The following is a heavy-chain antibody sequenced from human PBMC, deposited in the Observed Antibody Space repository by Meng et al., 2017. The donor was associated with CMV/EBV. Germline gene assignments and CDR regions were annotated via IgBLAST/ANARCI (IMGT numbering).Heavy chain of an antibody. J-gene: IGHJ6*02. CDR1: GYTFTGYY. CDR3: ASDMRPEPDYYYYYGMDV. Sequence: SVKVSCKASGYTFTGYYMHWVRQAPGQGLEWMGGIIPIFGTANYAQKFQGRVTITTDESTSTAYMELSSLRSEDTAVYYCASDMRPEPDYYYYYGMDVWGQGTTVTVSS. V-gene: IGHV1-69*05. CDR2: IIPIFGTA.